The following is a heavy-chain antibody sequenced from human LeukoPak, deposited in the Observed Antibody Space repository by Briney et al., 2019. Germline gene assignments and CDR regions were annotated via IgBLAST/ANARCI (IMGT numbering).Heavy chain of an antibody. CDR2: VYYSGST. V-gene: IGHV4-59*01. Sequence: SETLSLTCTVSGGSISSYYWNWIRQPPGKGLEWIGYVYYSGSTNYNPSLKSRVTISVDTSKNQFSLKLSSVTAADTAVYYCARGADSSGYYSIFYFDYWGQGTLVTVSS. CDR1: GGSISSYY. D-gene: IGHD3-22*01. CDR3: ARGADSSGYYSIFYFDY. J-gene: IGHJ4*02.